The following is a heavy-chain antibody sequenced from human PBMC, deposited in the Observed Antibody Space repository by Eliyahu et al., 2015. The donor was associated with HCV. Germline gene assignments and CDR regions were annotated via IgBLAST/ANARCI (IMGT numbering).Heavy chain of an antibody. CDR2: ITSDGKTT. V-gene: IGHV3-64*01. D-gene: IGHD3-22*01. CDR3: ARGGGSGYRTFDI. J-gene: IGHJ3*02. CDR1: GFSXXSXXX. Sequence: EVQLVESGGGLVQPGGSLRXSCAASGFSXXSXXXMHWVRQSTGKGLEYVSAITSDGKTTYYASSVKGRFTIPRDNFKNTLYLQMGSLRPEDKARYYCARGGGSGYRTFDIWGQGTMVTVFS.